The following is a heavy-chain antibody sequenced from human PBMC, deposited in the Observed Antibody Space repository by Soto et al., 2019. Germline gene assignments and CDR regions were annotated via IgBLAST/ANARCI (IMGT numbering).Heavy chain of an antibody. V-gene: IGHV1-18*01. Sequence: QVQLVQSGAAVRQTGASVKVSCKASGYSCTTYGMRWVRQAPGQGLEYMGWINGYGHGARYVQRFQGRFSMTKDTSTNTDYMALSSLTTADTVVYYCGRDLDGDFYSGGQGTVVIVS. CDR1: GYSCTTYG. CDR3: GRDLDGDFYS. J-gene: IGHJ4*02. CDR2: INGYGHGA. D-gene: IGHD3-3*01.